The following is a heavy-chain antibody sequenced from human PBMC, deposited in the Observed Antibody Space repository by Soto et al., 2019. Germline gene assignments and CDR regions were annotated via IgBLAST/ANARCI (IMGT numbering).Heavy chain of an antibody. J-gene: IGHJ4*02. CDR2: MSYDGSSE. CDR3: ARDSLYSGSHVPGDY. CDR1: GFVFSSYA. V-gene: IGHV3-30-3*01. Sequence: QVQLVESGGGVDQPGRSLRLSCAASGFVFSSYAMHWVRQAPGKGLEWVAVMSYDGSSEYSADSLKARFTISRDNSKNTLYLQMNTLRAEDTAVYYCARDSLYSGSHVPGDYWGQGTLVTVSS. D-gene: IGHD1-26*01.